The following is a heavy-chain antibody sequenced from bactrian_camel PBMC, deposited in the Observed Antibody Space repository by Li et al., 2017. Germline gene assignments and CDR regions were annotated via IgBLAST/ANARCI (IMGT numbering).Heavy chain of an antibody. D-gene: IGHD2*01. CDR2: IDSSGST. Sequence: HVQLVESGGGSVQAGGSLRLSCVASGDIYARYCMGWFRQAPGKEREGIATIDSSGSTAYADSVKGRLTISKDNAENTLSLQMNSLNPEDTGIYFCAYARERCAGGYCIRDDFATFGQGTQVTVS. J-gene: IGHJ4*01. V-gene: IGHV3S55*01. CDR1: GDIYARYC.